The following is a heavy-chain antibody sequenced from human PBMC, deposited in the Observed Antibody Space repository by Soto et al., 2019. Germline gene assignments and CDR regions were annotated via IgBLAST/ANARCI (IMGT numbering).Heavy chain of an antibody. CDR1: GFIFSNYA. J-gene: IGHJ4*02. Sequence: PVGSLRLSCAASGFIFSNYAMSWVRQAPGKGLEWVSFISGSGSSTYYADSVKGRFTISRGNSKNTLYLQMNSLRAEDAAVYYCVREASSSGLHLDHWGRGTLVTVSP. CDR2: ISGSGSST. CDR3: VREASSSGLHLDH. V-gene: IGHV3-23*01. D-gene: IGHD6-6*01.